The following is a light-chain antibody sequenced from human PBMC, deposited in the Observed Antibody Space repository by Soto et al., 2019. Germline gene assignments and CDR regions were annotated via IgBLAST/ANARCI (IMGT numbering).Light chain of an antibody. Sequence: QSALTQPASVSETPGQSITISCTGTSSDVGGYNYVSWYQQHPGKAPKLMIYEVSNRPSGVSNRFSGSKSGNTASLTISGLQAEDEADYYCASYTGSRNDDVFGRGTKLTVL. CDR3: ASYTGSRNDDV. V-gene: IGLV2-14*01. J-gene: IGLJ2*01. CDR1: SSDVGGYNY. CDR2: EVS.